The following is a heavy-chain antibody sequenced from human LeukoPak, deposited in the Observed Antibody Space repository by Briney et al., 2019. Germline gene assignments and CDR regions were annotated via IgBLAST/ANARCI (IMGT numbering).Heavy chain of an antibody. J-gene: IGHJ5*02. Sequence: EASVKVSCKASGYTFTSYDINWVRQATGQGLEWMGWMNPNSGNTGYAQKFQGRVTMTRNTSISTAYMELSSLRSEDTAVYYCALNRWFGEKGWFDPWGQGTLVTVSS. D-gene: IGHD3-10*01. CDR2: MNPNSGNT. CDR1: GYTFTSYD. V-gene: IGHV1-8*01. CDR3: ALNRWFGEKGWFDP.